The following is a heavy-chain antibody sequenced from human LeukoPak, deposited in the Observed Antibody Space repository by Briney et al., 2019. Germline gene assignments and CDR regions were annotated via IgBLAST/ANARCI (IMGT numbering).Heavy chain of an antibody. J-gene: IGHJ3*01. V-gene: IGHV1-69*13. D-gene: IGHD2/OR15-2a*01. CDR3: AGFFYDESHDAFDL. CDR1: GGGFTFTSHA. Sequence: ASVKVSCKASGGGFTFTSHAITWVRQAPGQGLEWMAGIIPIYGSASYAQKFQGRVTVTSDESTRTVYMELSSLRSEDTAVYYCAGFFYDESHDAFDLWGQGTMVTVSS. CDR2: IIPIYGSA.